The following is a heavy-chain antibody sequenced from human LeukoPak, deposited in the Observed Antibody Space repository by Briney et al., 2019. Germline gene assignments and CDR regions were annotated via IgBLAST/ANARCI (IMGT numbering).Heavy chain of an antibody. CDR1: GFTLSSYS. CDR2: ISSNGGST. CDR3: VKYPRYGTKYYSDY. V-gene: IGHV3-64D*09. D-gene: IGHD4-17*01. Sequence: GGSLRLPCSVSGFTLSSYSVHWVRQAPGKGLEYVSAISSNGGSTYYADSVKGRFTISRDNSKNTLYLQMSSLRAEDTAVYYCVKYPRYGTKYYSDYWGQGTLVTVSS. J-gene: IGHJ4*02.